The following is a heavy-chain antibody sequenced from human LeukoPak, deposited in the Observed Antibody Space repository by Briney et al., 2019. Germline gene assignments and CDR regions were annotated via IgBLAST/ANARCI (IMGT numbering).Heavy chain of an antibody. J-gene: IGHJ4*02. D-gene: IGHD6-19*01. V-gene: IGHV5-51*01. CDR3: ARPAGWDPPAD. Sequence: GASLKISFKSSGYRFTSYWVAWGRPMPGKGLELMGIIYPGDSDTRYTPSFQGQVTISADKSISTAYLQWSSLKASDTAMYYCARPAGWDPPADWGQGTLVTVSS. CDR2: IYPGDSDT. CDR1: GYRFTSYW.